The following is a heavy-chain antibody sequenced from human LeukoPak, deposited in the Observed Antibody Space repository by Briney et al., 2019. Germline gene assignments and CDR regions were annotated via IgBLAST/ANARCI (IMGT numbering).Heavy chain of an antibody. CDR3: ARDLPGWGITGYFDY. J-gene: IGHJ4*02. CDR1: GYTFTGYY. D-gene: IGHD3-16*01. Sequence: ASVKVSCKASGYTFTGYYMHWVRQAPGQGLEWMGWINPNSGGTNYAQKFQGRVTMTRDTSISTAYMELSRLRSDDTAVYYCARDLPGWGITGYFDYWVQGTLVTVSS. CDR2: INPNSGGT. V-gene: IGHV1-2*02.